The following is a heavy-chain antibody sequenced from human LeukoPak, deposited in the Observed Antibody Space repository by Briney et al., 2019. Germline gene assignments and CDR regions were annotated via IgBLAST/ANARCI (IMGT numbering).Heavy chain of an antibody. CDR2: ISGSGGSA. D-gene: IGHD5-24*01. J-gene: IGHJ4*02. CDR3: AKLGTWLQYPFDF. V-gene: IGHV3-23*01. CDR1: RFTFSSYA. Sequence: PGGSLRLSCEASRFTFSSYARGWVRQAPGKGLEWVSVISGSGGSAYYADSGKGRFTISRDNSKNTLYLQMNSLRAEDTAVYYCAKLGTWLQYPFDFWGQGTLVTVSS.